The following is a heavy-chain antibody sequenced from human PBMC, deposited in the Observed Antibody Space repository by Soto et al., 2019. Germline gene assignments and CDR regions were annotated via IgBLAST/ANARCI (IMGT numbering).Heavy chain of an antibody. V-gene: IGHV4-59*11. CDR1: GGSINNHY. D-gene: IGHD7-27*01. J-gene: IGHJ4*02. Sequence: QVQLQESGPGLVKPSETLSLTCTVSGGSINNHYWSWIRQPPGKGLEWIGYIYYTGSTNYNPSLNSRVTRSVDTSKNQFSLNLTSLTAADTAIYYCARSNWYSEYWGQGTLVTVSS. CDR2: IYYTGST. CDR3: ARSNWYSEY.